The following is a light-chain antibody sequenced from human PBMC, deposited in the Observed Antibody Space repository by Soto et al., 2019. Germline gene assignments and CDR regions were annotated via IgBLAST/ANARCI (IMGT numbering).Light chain of an antibody. Sequence: QSVLTQPPSVSGAPGQRVTISCTGGSSNIGAGYDVHWYQHLPGTAPKVVIYGNSNRPSGVPDRFSGSKSATSASLAITGLQAEDEADYYCQSYDNSLSAWVFGGGTKLTVL. V-gene: IGLV1-40*01. CDR1: SSNIGAGYD. J-gene: IGLJ2*01. CDR2: GNS. CDR3: QSYDNSLSAWV.